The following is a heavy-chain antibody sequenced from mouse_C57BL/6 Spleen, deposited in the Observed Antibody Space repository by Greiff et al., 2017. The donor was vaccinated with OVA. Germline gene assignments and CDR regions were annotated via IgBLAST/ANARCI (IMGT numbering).Heavy chain of an antibody. J-gene: IGHJ2*01. Sequence: VKLMESGAELVRPGASVKLSCKASGYTFTDYYINWVKQRPGQGLEWIARIYPGSGNTYYNEKFKGKATLTAEKSSSTAYMQLSSLTSEDSAVYFCARGANFDYWGQGTTLTVSS. D-gene: IGHD3-1*01. CDR1: GYTFTDYY. V-gene: IGHV1-76*01. CDR2: IYPGSGNT. CDR3: ARGANFDY.